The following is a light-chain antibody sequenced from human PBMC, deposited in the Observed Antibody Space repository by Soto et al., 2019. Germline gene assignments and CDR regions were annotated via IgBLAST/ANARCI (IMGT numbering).Light chain of an antibody. CDR3: QQSYSTPWT. CDR1: QSISSY. J-gene: IGKJ1*01. CDR2: AAF. Sequence: DIQMTQSPSSLSASVGDRVTITCRASQSISSYLTWYQQKPGKAPKLLIYAAFSLQRGVPSRFSGSGSGTDFTLTISSLPPEDFATYYGQQSYSTPWTFGQGTKVEIK. V-gene: IGKV1-39*01.